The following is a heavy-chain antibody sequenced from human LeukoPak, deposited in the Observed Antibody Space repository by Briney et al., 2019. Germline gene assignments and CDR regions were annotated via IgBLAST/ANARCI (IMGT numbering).Heavy chain of an antibody. CDR3: ARGRYSSGWRSSGMDV. Sequence: PSESLSLTCTVSGGSISSYYWSWIRQPPGKGLEWIGYIYYSGSTNYNPSLKSRVTISVDTSKNQFSLKLSSVTAADTAVYYCARGRYSSGWRSSGMDVWGQGTTVTVSS. J-gene: IGHJ6*02. CDR2: IYYSGST. V-gene: IGHV4-59*12. CDR1: GGSISSYY. D-gene: IGHD6-19*01.